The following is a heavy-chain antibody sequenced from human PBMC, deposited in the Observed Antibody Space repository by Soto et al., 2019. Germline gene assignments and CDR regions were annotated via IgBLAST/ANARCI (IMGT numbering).Heavy chain of an antibody. V-gene: IGHV4-34*01. CDR3: ARTNRRRVLFDYYYYGMDV. D-gene: IGHD2-8*01. CDR2: IDHSGST. Sequence: PXETLSLTCSVDGGSLSAYYWAWIRQSPGKGLDWIGEIDHSGSTNFNPSLKSRVIISVDTSKNQFSLKLTSVTAADTAVYYCARTNRRRVLFDYYYYGMDVWGQGATVTVSS. J-gene: IGHJ6*02. CDR1: GGSLSAYY.